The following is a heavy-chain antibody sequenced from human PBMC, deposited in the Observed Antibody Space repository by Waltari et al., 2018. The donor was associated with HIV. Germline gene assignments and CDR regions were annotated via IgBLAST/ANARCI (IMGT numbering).Heavy chain of an antibody. V-gene: IGHV4-59*01. CDR2: IHYSGSA. CDR3: ATLMVYAPRSHYYGMDV. D-gene: IGHD2-8*01. J-gene: IGHJ6*02. CDR1: GRSIGSYS. Sequence: QVQLQESGSAPVRPSATLSRTCTAPGRSIGSYSWSRIRQPPGKELEWIGYIHYSGSANYNPSLKSRVTVSVDTSKHQFSLKLSSVTAADTAVYYCATLMVYAPRSHYYGMDVWGQGTTVIVSS.